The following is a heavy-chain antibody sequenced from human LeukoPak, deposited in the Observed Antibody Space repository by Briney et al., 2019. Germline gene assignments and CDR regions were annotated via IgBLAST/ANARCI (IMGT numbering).Heavy chain of an antibody. CDR2: ISYDGSNK. D-gene: IGHD2-2*01. V-gene: IGHV3-30*04. J-gene: IGHJ4*02. CDR1: GFTFSSYA. Sequence: GGSLRLSCAATGFTFSSYAMHWVRQAPGKGLEWVAVISYDGSNKYYADSVKGRFTISRDNSKNTLYLQMNSLRAEDTAVYYCASIVVVPAAAFDYWGQGTLVTVSS. CDR3: ASIVVVPAAAFDY.